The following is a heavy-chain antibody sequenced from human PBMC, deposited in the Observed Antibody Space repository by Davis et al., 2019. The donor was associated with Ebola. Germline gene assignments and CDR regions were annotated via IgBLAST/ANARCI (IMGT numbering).Heavy chain of an antibody. CDR1: GYTFSGYY. CDR3: ARSSGSHYYYGMDV. Sequence: ASVQVSCNASGYTFSGYYMHWVRHAPGQGLEWRGWLNPNSGGTNYAQKFQGLVTMTRDTSISTAYMELSRLRSDDTAVYYCARSSGSHYYYGMDVWGQGTTVTVSS. D-gene: IGHD3-3*01. J-gene: IGHJ6*02. CDR2: LNPNSGGT. V-gene: IGHV1-2*04.